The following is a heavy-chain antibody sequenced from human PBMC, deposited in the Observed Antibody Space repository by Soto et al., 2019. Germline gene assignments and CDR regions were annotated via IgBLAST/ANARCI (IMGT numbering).Heavy chain of an antibody. CDR3: ANQLVSSYGPL. J-gene: IGHJ4*02. CDR1: GFTFSSYA. CDR2: ISGSGGST. Sequence: PGGSLRLSCAASGFTFSSYAMSWVRQAPGKGLEWVSTISGSGGSTYYADSVKGRFTISRDNSKNTLYLQMNSLRAEDTAVYYCANQLVSSYGPLWGQGTLVTVSS. D-gene: IGHD1-26*01. V-gene: IGHV3-23*01.